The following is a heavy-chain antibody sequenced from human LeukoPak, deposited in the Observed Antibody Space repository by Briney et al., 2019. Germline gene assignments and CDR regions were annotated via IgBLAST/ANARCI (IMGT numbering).Heavy chain of an antibody. D-gene: IGHD4-17*01. V-gene: IGHV1-8*01. CDR3: ARGRTRKGGYGVDY. CDR2: MNPNSGNT. Sequence: ASVKVSCKASGYTFTSYDINWVRQAAGQGLEWMGWMNPNSGNTGYAQKFQGRVTMTRNTSISTAYMELSSLRSEDTAVYYCARGRTRKGGYGVDYWGQGTLVTASS. J-gene: IGHJ4*02. CDR1: GYTFTSYD.